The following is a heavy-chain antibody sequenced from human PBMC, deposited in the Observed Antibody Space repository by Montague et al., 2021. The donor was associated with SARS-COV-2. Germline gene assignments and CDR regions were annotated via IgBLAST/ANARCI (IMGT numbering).Heavy chain of an antibody. V-gene: IGHV4-59*13. J-gene: IGHJ5*02. CDR3: ARTAYNWNDWFDP. CDR1: GGSISSYY. Sequence: SETLSLTCSVSGGSISSYYWSWIRQSPGKGLEWIGYIFHSGITDYTPSLKSRVTISVDMSKNQFSLQLNSVTAADSAVYYCARTAYNWNDWFDPWGQGTLVTVSS. D-gene: IGHD1-20*01. CDR2: IFHSGIT.